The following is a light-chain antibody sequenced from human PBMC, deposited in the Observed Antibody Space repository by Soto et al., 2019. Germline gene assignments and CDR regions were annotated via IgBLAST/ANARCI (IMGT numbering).Light chain of an antibody. J-gene: IGKJ1*01. CDR1: QSVSSSY. CDR3: QQYGGSPRT. V-gene: IGKV3-20*01. CDR2: GAS. Sequence: EVVLTQYTDTLSLSPGERATLSCRASQSVSSSYLAWYQQRPGQAPRLLIYGASSRATGIPARFIGSGSGTDFTLSINRLEPEDFAVYYCQQYGGSPRTFGQGSMVDVK.